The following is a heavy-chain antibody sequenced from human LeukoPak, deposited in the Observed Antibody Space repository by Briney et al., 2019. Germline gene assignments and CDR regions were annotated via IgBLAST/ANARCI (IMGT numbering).Heavy chain of an antibody. CDR1: GGSVSSGSYY. J-gene: IGHJ4*02. CDR3: ARRVAVAGFFDY. V-gene: IGHV4-61*01. Sequence: PSETLSLTCTVSGGSVSSGSYYWSWIRQPPGKGLEWIGYIYYSGSTYYNSSLKSRVIISLDTSKNQFSLKLSSVTAADTAVYYCARRVAVAGFFDYWGQGTLVTVSS. D-gene: IGHD6-19*01. CDR2: IYYSGST.